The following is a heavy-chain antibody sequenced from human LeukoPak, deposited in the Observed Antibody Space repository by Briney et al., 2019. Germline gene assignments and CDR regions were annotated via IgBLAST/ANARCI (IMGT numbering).Heavy chain of an antibody. CDR3: ARGPYGDHGYFQH. Sequence: ETLSLTCTVSGGSVSGGSYYWSWVRQAPGKGLEWVSVIYSGGSTYYADSVKGRFTISRDNSKNTLYLQMNSLRAEDTAVYYCARGPYGDHGYFQHWGQGTLVTVSS. CDR2: IYSGGST. J-gene: IGHJ1*01. D-gene: IGHD4-17*01. CDR1: GGSVSGGSYY. V-gene: IGHV3-53*01.